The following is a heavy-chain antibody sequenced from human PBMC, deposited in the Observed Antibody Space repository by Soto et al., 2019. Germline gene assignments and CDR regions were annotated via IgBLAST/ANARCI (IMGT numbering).Heavy chain of an antibody. J-gene: IGHJ3*02. D-gene: IGHD3-10*01. CDR2: ISGSGGST. Sequence: GGSLRLSCAASGFTFSSYAMSWVRQAPGKGLEWVSAISGSGGSTYYADSVKGRFTISRDNSKNTLYLQMNSLRAEDTAVYYCAKDPTVLLWFGELLTPPIAFDIWGQGTMVTVSS. CDR1: GFTFSSYA. V-gene: IGHV3-23*01. CDR3: AKDPTVLLWFGELLTPPIAFDI.